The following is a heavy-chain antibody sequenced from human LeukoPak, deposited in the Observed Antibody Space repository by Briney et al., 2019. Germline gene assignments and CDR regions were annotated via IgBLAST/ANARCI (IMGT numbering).Heavy chain of an antibody. Sequence: PSETLPLTCAVYGGSFSGYYWSWIRQPPGKGLEWIGEINHSGSTNYNPSLKSRVTISVDTSKNQFSLKLSSVTAADTAVYYCARRKRSGCSSTSCLLNWFDPWGQGTLATVSS. D-gene: IGHD2-2*01. CDR1: GGSFSGYY. CDR3: ARRKRSGCSSTSCLLNWFDP. J-gene: IGHJ5*02. V-gene: IGHV4-34*01. CDR2: INHSGST.